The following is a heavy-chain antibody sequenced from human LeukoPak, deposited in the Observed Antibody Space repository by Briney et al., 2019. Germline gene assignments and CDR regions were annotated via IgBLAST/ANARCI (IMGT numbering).Heavy chain of an antibody. CDR3: AKDKSGSYWGFFDY. J-gene: IGHJ4*02. Sequence: GGSLRLSCAASGFTFDDYTMHWVRQAPGKGLEWVSLISWDGGSTYYADSVKGRFTISRDNSKNSLYLQVNSLRTEDTALYYCAKDKSGSYWGFFDYWGQGTLVTVSS. D-gene: IGHD1-26*01. V-gene: IGHV3-43*01. CDR1: GFTFDDYT. CDR2: ISWDGGST.